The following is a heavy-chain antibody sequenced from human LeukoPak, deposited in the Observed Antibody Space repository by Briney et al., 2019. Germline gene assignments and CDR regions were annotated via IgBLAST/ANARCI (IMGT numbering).Heavy chain of an antibody. J-gene: IGHJ4*02. CDR1: GFTFNSYA. CDR2: ISGNDDNK. V-gene: IGHV3-23*01. D-gene: IGHD3-10*01. CDR3: ARGLLSFDY. Sequence: GGSLRLSCAASGFTFNSYALSWVRQAPGKGLEWVSAISGNDDNKYYADSVKGRFTISRDNSKNTLYLQMNSLRAEDTAVYYCARGLLSFDYWGQGTLVTVSS.